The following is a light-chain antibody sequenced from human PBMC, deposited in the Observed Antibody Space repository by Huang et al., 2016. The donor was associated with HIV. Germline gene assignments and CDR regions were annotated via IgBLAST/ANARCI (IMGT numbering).Light chain of an antibody. CDR1: QSVSSN. J-gene: IGKJ2*01. CDR3: QQYNNWPGT. CDR2: GAS. Sequence: EILMTQSPATLSVSPGERATLSCRASQSVSSNLAWYQQKPGQAPRLLIYGASTRATGSPARFSGSGSGTEFTLTISSLQSEDFAVFYCQQYNNWPGTFGQGTKLEI. V-gene: IGKV3-15*01.